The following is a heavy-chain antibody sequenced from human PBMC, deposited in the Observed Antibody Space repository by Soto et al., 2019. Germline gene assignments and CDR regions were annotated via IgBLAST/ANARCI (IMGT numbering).Heavy chain of an antibody. Sequence: GGSLRLSCAASGFTFRSYSMNWVRQAPGKGLEWVSYISSSSSTIYYADSVKGRFTISRDNAKNSLYLQMNSLRAEDTAVYYCVPTYYYDSSGQGAFDIWGQGTMVTGSS. V-gene: IGHV3-48*04. CDR1: GFTFRSYS. CDR3: VPTYYYDSSGQGAFDI. D-gene: IGHD3-22*01. CDR2: ISSSSSTI. J-gene: IGHJ3*02.